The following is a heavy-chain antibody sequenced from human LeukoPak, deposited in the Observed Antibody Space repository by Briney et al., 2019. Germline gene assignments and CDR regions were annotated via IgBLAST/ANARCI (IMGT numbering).Heavy chain of an antibody. J-gene: IGHJ4*02. CDR1: GFTFSSYS. Sequence: GGSLRLSCAASGFTFSSYSMNWVRQAPGKGLEWVSSISSSSSYIYYADSVKGRFTISRDNAKNSLYLQMNSLRAEDTDVYYCARVVTSPPLFVIDYWGQGTLVTVSS. V-gene: IGHV3-21*01. D-gene: IGHD2-2*01. CDR3: ARVVTSPPLFVIDY. CDR2: ISSSSSYI.